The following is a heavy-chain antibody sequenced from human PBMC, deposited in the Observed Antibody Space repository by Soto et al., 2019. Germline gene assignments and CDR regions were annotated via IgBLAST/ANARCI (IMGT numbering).Heavy chain of an antibody. D-gene: IGHD6-19*01. V-gene: IGHV1-18*01. J-gene: IGHJ4*02. CDR2: ISTYNGNT. CDR1: GYIFTSYG. CDR3: AKANGQWLVSN. Sequence: QVQLVQSGTEVKRPGASVRVSCQASGYIFTSYGIGWVRQAPGQGLEWMGRISTYNGNTNYAQKCQGRVTMTTDTATSTAYMEVRSLRSDDTAVDSCAKANGQWLVSNWGQGTLVTV.